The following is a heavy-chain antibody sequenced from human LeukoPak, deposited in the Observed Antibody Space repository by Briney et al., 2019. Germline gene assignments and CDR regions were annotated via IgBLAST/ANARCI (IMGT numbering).Heavy chain of an antibody. J-gene: IGHJ6*03. CDR2: ISSRSSPI. CDR3: ARSGEHSYDFWSGYAYYYYYYYMDV. D-gene: IGHD3-3*01. CDR1: GFTFSSYS. V-gene: IGHV3-21*05. Sequence: PGGSLRLSCAASGFTFSSYSMNWVRQAPGKGLEWVSYISSRSSPIYYADSVKGRFTISRDNAKNSLYLQMNSLRAEDTAVYYCARSGEHSYDFWSGYAYYYYYYYMDVWGKGTTVTVSS.